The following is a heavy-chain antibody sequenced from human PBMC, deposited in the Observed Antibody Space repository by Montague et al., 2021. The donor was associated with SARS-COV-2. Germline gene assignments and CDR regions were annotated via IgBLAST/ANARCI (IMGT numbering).Heavy chain of an antibody. D-gene: IGHD4-17*01. CDR1: GGSFSNYY. CDR3: ARGGTVTTFFAPKRTRRYNWFDP. J-gene: IGHJ5*02. Sequence: SETLSLTCAVYGGSFSNYYWSWIRQPPGKGLEWIGEINHSGSTNYNPSXXGRVTISVDTSKNQFSLRLSSVTAADTAVNYCARGGTVTTFFAPKRTRRYNWFDPWGQGTLVTVSS. CDR2: INHSGST. V-gene: IGHV4-34*01.